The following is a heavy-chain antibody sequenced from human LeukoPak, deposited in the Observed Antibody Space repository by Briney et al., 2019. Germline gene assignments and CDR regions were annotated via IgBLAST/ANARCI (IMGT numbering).Heavy chain of an antibody. J-gene: IGHJ4*02. CDR1: GGSISSYY. CDR2: IYYSGST. Sequence: PSETLSLTCTVFGGSISSYYWSWIRQPPGKGLEWIGYIYYSGSTNYNPSLKSRVTISIDTSKNQFSLKLSSVTAADTAVHYCARVGDYSLDYWGQGTLVTVSS. CDR3: ARVGDYSLDY. D-gene: IGHD4-11*01. V-gene: IGHV4-59*01.